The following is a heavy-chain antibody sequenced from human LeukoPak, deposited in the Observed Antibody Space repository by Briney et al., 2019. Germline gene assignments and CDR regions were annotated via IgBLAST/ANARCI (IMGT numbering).Heavy chain of an antibody. CDR2: IYSGGST. V-gene: IGHV3-66*02. CDR3: ARDTYYYDSSGYFDAFDI. Sequence: GGSLRLSCAASGFTVSSNYMSWVRQAPGKGLEWVSVIYSGGSTYYADSVKGRFTISRDNSKNTPYLQMNSLRAEDTAVYYCARDTYYYDSSGYFDAFDIWGQGTMVTVSS. D-gene: IGHD3-22*01. CDR1: GFTVSSNY. J-gene: IGHJ3*02.